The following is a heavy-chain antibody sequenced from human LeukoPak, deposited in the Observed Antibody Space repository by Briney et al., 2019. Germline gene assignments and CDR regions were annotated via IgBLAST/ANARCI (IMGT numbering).Heavy chain of an antibody. CDR1: GFTFSSYS. D-gene: IGHD2-15*01. CDR2: ISSSSSSI. V-gene: IGHV3-48*01. CDR3: AKGGVVHAFDI. J-gene: IGHJ3*02. Sequence: GGSLRLSCAASGFTFSSYSMNWVRQAPGKGLEWVSYISSSSSSIHYADSVKGRFTISRDNSKNTLYLQMNSLRAEDTAVYYCAKGGVVHAFDIWGQGTMVTVSS.